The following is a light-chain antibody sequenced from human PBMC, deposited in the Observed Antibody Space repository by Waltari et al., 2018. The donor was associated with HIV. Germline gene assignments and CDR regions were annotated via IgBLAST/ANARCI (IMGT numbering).Light chain of an antibody. CDR1: QRVRSRS. J-gene: IGKJ1*01. Sequence: EIVLTQSPGTLSLSPGERATLSCRASQRVRSRSLAWYQQKPGQAPRLLIYGASTSATGIPDRFIGSGSGTDFTLTISRLEPEDFAVYYCQQYGSSQTFGQGTKVEIK. V-gene: IGKV3-20*01. CDR2: GAS. CDR3: QQYGSSQT.